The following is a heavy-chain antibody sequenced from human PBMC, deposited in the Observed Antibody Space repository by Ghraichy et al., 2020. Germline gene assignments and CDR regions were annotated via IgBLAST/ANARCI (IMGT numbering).Heavy chain of an antibody. CDR3: ARWDTAMASAYGMDV. Sequence: SETLSLTCAVSGGSISSNNWWSWVRQPPGKGLEWIGEIFHSGSTNYNPFLKSRVTISVDKSKNQFSLKLSSVTAADTAVYYCARWDTAMASAYGMDVWGQGTTVTVSS. V-gene: IGHV4-4*02. D-gene: IGHD5-18*01. CDR2: IFHSGST. CDR1: GGSISSNNW. J-gene: IGHJ6*02.